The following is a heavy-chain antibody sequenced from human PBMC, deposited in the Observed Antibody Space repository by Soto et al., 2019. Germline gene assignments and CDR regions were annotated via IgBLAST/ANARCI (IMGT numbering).Heavy chain of an antibody. J-gene: IGHJ5*02. V-gene: IGHV4-39*01. CDR3: ARLTHEFATVRTNWFDP. Sequence: QLQLQESGPGLVKTSETLSLTCTVSGGSISSSSYYWGWIRQPPEKGLEWIGSIYYSGSTYYNPSLKSRVTISVDTSKNQFSLKLSSVTAADTAVYYCARLTHEFATVRTNWFDPWGQGTLVTVSS. CDR1: GGSISSSSYY. D-gene: IGHD4-17*01. CDR2: IYYSGST.